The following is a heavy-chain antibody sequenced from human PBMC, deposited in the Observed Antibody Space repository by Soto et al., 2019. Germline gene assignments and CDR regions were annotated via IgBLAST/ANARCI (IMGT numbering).Heavy chain of an antibody. CDR1: GYTFTSYD. V-gene: IGHV1-8*01. CDR3: ARGRYSSGWYDHYYYYGMDV. Sequence: ASVKVSCKASGYTFTSYDINWVRRATGQGLEWMGWMNPNSGNTGYAQKFQGRVTMTRNTSISTAYMELSSLRSEDTAVYYCARGRYSSGWYDHYYYYGMDVWGQGTTVTVSS. D-gene: IGHD6-19*01. CDR2: MNPNSGNT. J-gene: IGHJ6*02.